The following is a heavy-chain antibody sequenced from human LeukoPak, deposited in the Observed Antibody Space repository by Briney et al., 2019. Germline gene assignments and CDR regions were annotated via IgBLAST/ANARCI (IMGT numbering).Heavy chain of an antibody. D-gene: IGHD1-26*01. CDR1: GFSFGNYF. J-gene: IGHJ3*01. CDR3: TRGLSGTHNAFDL. V-gene: IGHV3-74*01. CDR2: INPDGSTI. Sequence: PGGSLRLSCAVSGFSFGNYFMNWVRQAPGKGLVWVSCINPDGSTIYYADSVKGRFTISRDNVGSSLYLEMNSLSVEDTALYYCTRGLSGTHNAFDLWGQGTLVTVSS.